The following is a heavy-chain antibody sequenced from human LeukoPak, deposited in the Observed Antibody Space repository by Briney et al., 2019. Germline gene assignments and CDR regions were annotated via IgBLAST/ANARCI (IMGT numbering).Heavy chain of an antibody. J-gene: IGHJ4*02. CDR1: GDSFSYFY. D-gene: IGHD6-13*01. CDR3: ARGVVAAAGRTFDF. Sequence: DPSETLSLTCTVSGDSFSYFYWSWIRQPPGKGLEWIGYICNSGSTNYNPSLKSRVTISLDTSKNQFSLKLSSVTAADTAVYYCARGVVAAAGRTFDFWGQGTLVTVSS. CDR2: ICNSGST. V-gene: IGHV4-59*01.